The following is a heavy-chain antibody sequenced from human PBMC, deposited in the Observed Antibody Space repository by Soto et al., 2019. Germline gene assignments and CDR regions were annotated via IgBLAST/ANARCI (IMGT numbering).Heavy chain of an antibody. J-gene: IGHJ4*02. CDR2: IIPIFGTA. CDR1: GGTFSSYA. Sequence: QVQLVQSGAEVKKPGSSVKVSCKASGGTFSSYAISWVRQAPGQGLEWMGGIIPIFGTANYAQKFQGRVTMTADKSTSTAYMELSSLRSEDTAVYYCARVDRDGYNNDYFDYWGQGTLVTVSS. V-gene: IGHV1-69*06. D-gene: IGHD4-4*01. CDR3: ARVDRDGYNNDYFDY.